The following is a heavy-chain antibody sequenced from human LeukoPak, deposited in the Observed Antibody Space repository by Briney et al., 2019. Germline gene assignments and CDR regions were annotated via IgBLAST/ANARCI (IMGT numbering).Heavy chain of an antibody. Sequence: GESLKISCKGSGYSFTSYWIGWVRQMPGKGLEWMGIIYPGDSDTRYSPSFQGRVAISADKSISTAYLQWSSLKASDTAIYYCATTSDNDGYYFDYWGQGTLVTVSS. CDR3: ATTSDNDGYYFDY. CDR1: GYSFTSYW. V-gene: IGHV5-51*01. D-gene: IGHD1-1*01. J-gene: IGHJ4*02. CDR2: IYPGDSDT.